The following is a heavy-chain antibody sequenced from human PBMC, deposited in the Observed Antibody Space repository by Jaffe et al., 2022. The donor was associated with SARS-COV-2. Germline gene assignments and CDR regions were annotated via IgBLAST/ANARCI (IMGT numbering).Heavy chain of an antibody. Sequence: EVQLVESGGGVVQPGGSLRLSCATSEFASRSSGVTFSDLWMNWVRQAPGKGLEWVANIKKDGSETYYVDSVRGRFTISRDNDKNSLYLQMSSLRDEDTAMYFCAGGGGWRIDYWGRGTLVSVSS. J-gene: IGHJ4*02. D-gene: IGHD6-19*01. CDR1: EFASRSSGVTFSDLW. V-gene: IGHV3-7*03. CDR2: IKKDGSET. CDR3: AGGGGWRIDY.